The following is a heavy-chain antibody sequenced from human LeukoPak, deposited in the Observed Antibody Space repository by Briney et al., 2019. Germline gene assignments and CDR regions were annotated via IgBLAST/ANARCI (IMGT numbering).Heavy chain of an antibody. J-gene: IGHJ3*02. CDR3: ARDWRFDAFDI. CDR2: ISSSSSTI. CDR1: GFTFSSYS. V-gene: IGHV3-48*01. Sequence: GGSLRLSCAASGFTFSSYSMNWVRQAPGKGLEWVSYISSSSSTIYYADSVKGRFTISRDNAKNSLYLQMNSLRAEDTAVYYCARDWRFDAFDIWGQGTMVTVSS. D-gene: IGHD3-10*01.